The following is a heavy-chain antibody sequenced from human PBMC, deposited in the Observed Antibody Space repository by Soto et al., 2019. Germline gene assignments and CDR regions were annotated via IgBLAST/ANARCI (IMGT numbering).Heavy chain of an antibody. CDR2: ISTYNGNT. V-gene: IGHV1-18*04. CDR1: GYTFTDYG. Sequence: QVQLVQSGAEVKKPGASVKVSCKASGYTFTDYGISWVRQAPRQGLEWMGWISTYNGNTIYAQKIQGRVTMTTDTSTSTAYVELRSLRSDDTAVYYCAREEGISDWHAFDYWGQGTLVTVSS. D-gene: IGHD6-19*01. J-gene: IGHJ4*02. CDR3: AREEGISDWHAFDY.